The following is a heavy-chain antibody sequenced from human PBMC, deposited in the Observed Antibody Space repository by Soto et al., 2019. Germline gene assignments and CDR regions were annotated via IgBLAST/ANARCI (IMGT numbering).Heavy chain of an antibody. J-gene: IGHJ4*02. CDR3: ARRHSSSWYGLDY. CDR1: GYSIISGYY. D-gene: IGHD6-13*01. Sequence: SETLSLTCGVSGYSIISGYYWGFIRQPPGKGLEWIGSIYHSGSTYYNPSLKSRVSISVDTSKNQFSLRLSSVTAADTAMYYCARRHSSSWYGLDYWGQGTLVTVSS. V-gene: IGHV4-38-2*01. CDR2: IYHSGST.